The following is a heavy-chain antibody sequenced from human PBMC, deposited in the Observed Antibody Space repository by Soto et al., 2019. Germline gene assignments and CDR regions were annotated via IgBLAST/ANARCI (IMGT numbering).Heavy chain of an antibody. CDR2: IYYSGST. CDR1: GGSISSSSYY. D-gene: IGHD3-3*01. V-gene: IGHV4-39*01. Sequence: PSETLPLTCTVSGGSISSSSYYWGWIRQPPGKGLEWIGSIYYSGSTYYNPSLKSRVTISGDTSKNQFSLKLSSVTAADTAVYYCATQAGTIFGVVTLYYFDYWGQGTLVTVSS. J-gene: IGHJ4*02. CDR3: ATQAGTIFGVVTLYYFDY.